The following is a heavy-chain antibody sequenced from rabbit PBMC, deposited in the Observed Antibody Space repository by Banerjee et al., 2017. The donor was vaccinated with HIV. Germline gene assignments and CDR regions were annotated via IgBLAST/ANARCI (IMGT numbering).Heavy chain of an antibody. J-gene: IGHJ4*01. D-gene: IGHD4-1*01. V-gene: IGHV1S45*01. CDR3: ARDLAGVIGWNFDL. CDR1: EFDFSIYA. Sequence: QEQLKESGGGLVQPGGSLKLSCKASEFDFSIYAITWVRQAPGKGLEWIGYIDPIFRSAYYASWAKGRFTISKTSSTTVALQMTSLTAADTATYFCARDLAGVIGWNFDLWGQGTLVTVS. CDR2: IDPIFRSA.